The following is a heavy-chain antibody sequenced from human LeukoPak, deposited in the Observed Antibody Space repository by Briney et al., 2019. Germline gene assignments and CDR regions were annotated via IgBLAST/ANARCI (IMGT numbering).Heavy chain of an antibody. V-gene: IGHV1-69*06. CDR3: ARVETGDYGWFDP. D-gene: IGHD4-17*01. CDR1: GGTFSSYA. Sequence: GASAKVSCKASGGTFSSYAISWVRQAPGQGLEWMGGIIPIFGTANYAQKFQGRVTITADKSTSTAYMELSSLRSEDTAVYYCARVETGDYGWFDPWGQGTLVTVSS. CDR2: IIPIFGTA. J-gene: IGHJ5*02.